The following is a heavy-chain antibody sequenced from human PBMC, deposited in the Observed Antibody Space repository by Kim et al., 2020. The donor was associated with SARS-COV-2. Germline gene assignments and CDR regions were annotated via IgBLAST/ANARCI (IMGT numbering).Heavy chain of an antibody. Sequence: DYAASVKSRITISPDTPKNHFALQLNSVTPEDTAGYYCAGGYASGAWHDYWGQGTLVTVSS. J-gene: IGHJ4*02. D-gene: IGHD6-25*01. V-gene: IGHV6-1*01. CDR3: AGGYASGAWHDY.